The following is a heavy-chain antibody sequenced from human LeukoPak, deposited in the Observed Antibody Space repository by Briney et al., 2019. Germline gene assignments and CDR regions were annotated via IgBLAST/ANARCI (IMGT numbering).Heavy chain of an antibody. CDR1: GGSVSTGSYY. V-gene: IGHV4-61*09. Sequence: PSETLSLTCTVSGGSVSTGSYYWSWIRQPAGRGLEWIGHIHTSGTVHYNASLKSRVRISIETSNNQFSLKLRSVTAADTAVYYCVRSVRRGFNFDNWGQGTLVIVSS. CDR3: VRSVRRGFNFDN. D-gene: IGHD5-12*01. J-gene: IGHJ4*02. CDR2: IHTSGTV.